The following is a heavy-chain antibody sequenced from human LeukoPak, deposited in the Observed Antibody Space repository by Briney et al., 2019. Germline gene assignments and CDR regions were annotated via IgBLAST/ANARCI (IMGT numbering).Heavy chain of an antibody. CDR1: GGSISSYY. Sequence: SETLSLTCSVSGGSISSYYWSWIRQPPGKGLEWIGCIYYSGSTNYNPSLKGRVTISVDTSKNQFSLKLSSVTAADTAVYYCARFHYYDSSGYGVYFDYWGQGTLVSVAS. V-gene: IGHV4-59*01. CDR2: IYYSGST. CDR3: ARFHYYDSSGYGVYFDY. D-gene: IGHD3-22*01. J-gene: IGHJ4*02.